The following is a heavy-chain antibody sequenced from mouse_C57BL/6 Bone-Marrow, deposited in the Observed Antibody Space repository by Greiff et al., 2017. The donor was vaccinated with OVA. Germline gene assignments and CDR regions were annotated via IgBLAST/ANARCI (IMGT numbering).Heavy chain of an antibody. CDR1: GYTFTSYW. CDR3: ASRGGSSSYDAMDY. J-gene: IGHJ4*01. V-gene: IGHV1-72*01. Sequence: QVQLQQPGAELVKPGASVKLSCKASGYTFTSYWMHWVKQRPGRGLEWIGRIDPYSGGTKYNEKFKSKTTLTVDKPSSTAYMQLSSLTSEDSAVYYGASRGGSSSYDAMDYWGQGTSVTVSS. D-gene: IGHD1-1*01. CDR2: IDPYSGGT.